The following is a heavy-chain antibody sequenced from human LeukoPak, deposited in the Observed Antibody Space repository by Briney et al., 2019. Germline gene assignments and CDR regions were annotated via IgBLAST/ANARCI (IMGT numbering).Heavy chain of an antibody. CDR3: AKAYSSGWPEYYFDY. V-gene: IGHV3-23*01. CDR1: GFTFSSYA. D-gene: IGHD6-19*01. CDR2: INGSGGST. J-gene: IGHJ4*02. Sequence: PGGSLRLSCAASGFTFSSYAMSWVRQAPGKGLEWVSAINGSGGSTYYADSVKGRFTISRDNSKNTLYLQMNSLRAEDTAVYYCAKAYSSGWPEYYFDYWGQGTLVTVSS.